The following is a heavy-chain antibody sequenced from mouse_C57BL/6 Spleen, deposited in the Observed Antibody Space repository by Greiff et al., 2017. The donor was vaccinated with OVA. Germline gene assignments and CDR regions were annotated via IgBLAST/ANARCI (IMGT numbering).Heavy chain of an antibody. CDR2: INPSTGGT. D-gene: IGHD2-4*01. CDR1: GYSFTGYY. V-gene: IGHV1-42*01. CDR3: ARSYYDYGNWYFDV. Sequence: VQLKQSGPELVKPGASVKISCKASGYSFTGYYMNWVKQSPEKSLEWIGEINPSTGGTTYNQKFKAKATLTVDKSSSTAYMQLKSLTSEDSAVYYGARSYYDYGNWYFDVWGTGTTVTVSS. J-gene: IGHJ1*03.